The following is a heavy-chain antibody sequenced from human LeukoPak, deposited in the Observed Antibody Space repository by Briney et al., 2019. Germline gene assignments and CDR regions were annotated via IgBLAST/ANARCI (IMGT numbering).Heavy chain of an antibody. V-gene: IGHV3-30*18. D-gene: IGHD5-18*01. Sequence: GGSLRLSCAASGFTFSSYGMHWVRQAPGKGLEWVAVISYDGSNKYYADSVKGRFTIPRDNSKNTLYLQMNSLRAEDTAVYYCAKVGYSYGYTEFDYWGQGTLVTVSS. J-gene: IGHJ4*02. CDR3: AKVGYSYGYTEFDY. CDR2: ISYDGSNK. CDR1: GFTFSSYG.